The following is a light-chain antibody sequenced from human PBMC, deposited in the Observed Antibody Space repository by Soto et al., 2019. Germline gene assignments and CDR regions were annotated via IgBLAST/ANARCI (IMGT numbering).Light chain of an antibody. CDR2: GAS. J-gene: IGKJ4*01. CDR3: QHYGSSTLT. Sequence: EIVLTQSPSTLSLSPGERATLSCRASQSVTSNYLAWYQQKPGQAPRLLIYGASSRATGIPDRFSGSGSGTDFTLTISTLEPEDFAVYYCQHYGSSTLTFGGGTKVEIK. V-gene: IGKV3-20*01. CDR1: QSVTSNY.